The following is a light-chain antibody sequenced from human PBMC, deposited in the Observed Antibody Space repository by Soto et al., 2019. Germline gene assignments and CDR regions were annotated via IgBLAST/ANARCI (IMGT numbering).Light chain of an antibody. Sequence: EIVLTQSPGTLSLSPGERATLSCRASQSVSSSYLAWYQQKPGQAPRLLIYGASSRATGIPDRFSGSGSGTDFTLAISRLEPEDFAVYYCLQYGRSPPYTFGPGTIADSK. CDR2: GAS. CDR1: QSVSSSY. V-gene: IGKV3-20*01. CDR3: LQYGRSPPYT. J-gene: IGKJ3*01.